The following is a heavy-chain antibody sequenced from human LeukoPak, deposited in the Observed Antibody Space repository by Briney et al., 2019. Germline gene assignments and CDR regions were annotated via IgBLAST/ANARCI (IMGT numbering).Heavy chain of an antibody. CDR2: IYHSGTT. CDR3: ARNLGAVVTPGWAYDI. CDR1: GNSISSAFYY. V-gene: IGHV4-31*03. J-gene: IGHJ3*02. D-gene: IGHD4-23*01. Sequence: SQTLSLTCTVSGNSISSAFYYWSWIRQHPGKGLEWIGYIYHSGTTYYNPSLKTRVTMSLDTSRNQFSLKVYSVTAADTAVYYCARNLGAVVTPGWAYDIWGQGTMVTVSS.